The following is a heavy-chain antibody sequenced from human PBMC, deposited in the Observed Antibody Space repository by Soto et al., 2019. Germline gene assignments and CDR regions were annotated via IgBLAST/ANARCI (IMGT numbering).Heavy chain of an antibody. V-gene: IGHV3-30*18. CDR2: ISYDGSNK. CDR1: GFTFSSYG. Sequence: GGSLRLSCAASGFTFSSYGMHWVRQAPGKGLEWVAVISYDGSNKYYADSVKGRFTISRDNSKNTLYLQMNSLRAEDTAVYYCAKLVISGAGTFDYWGQGTLVTVSS. CDR3: AKLVISGAGTFDY. D-gene: IGHD6-13*01. J-gene: IGHJ4*02.